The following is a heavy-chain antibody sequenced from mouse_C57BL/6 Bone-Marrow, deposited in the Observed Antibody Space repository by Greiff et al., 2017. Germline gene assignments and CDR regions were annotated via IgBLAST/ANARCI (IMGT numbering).Heavy chain of an antibody. D-gene: IGHD2-1*01. Sequence: LQESGAELVKPGASVKMSCKASGYTFTTYPIEWMKQNHGKSLEWIGNFHPYNDDTKYNEKFKGKATLTVEKSSSTVYLELSRLTSDDPAVYYCARGGNYGGYYFDYWGQGTTLTVSS. CDR3: ARGGNYGGYYFDY. CDR2: FHPYNDDT. V-gene: IGHV1-47*01. J-gene: IGHJ2*01. CDR1: GYTFTTYP.